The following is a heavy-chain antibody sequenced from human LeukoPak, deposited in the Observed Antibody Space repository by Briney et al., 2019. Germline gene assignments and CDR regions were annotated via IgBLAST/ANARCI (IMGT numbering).Heavy chain of an antibody. J-gene: IGHJ4*02. V-gene: IGHV3-30*03. Sequence: PGGSLRLSCAASGFTFSSYSMNWVRQAPGKGLEWVALISYDGSYTYYAESVKGRFTVSRDNSRNILYVQMNSLRTDDTAVYYCARDGGYDYWGQGTLVTVSS. CDR2: ISYDGSYT. CDR3: ARDGGYDY. D-gene: IGHD5-12*01. CDR1: GFTFSSYS.